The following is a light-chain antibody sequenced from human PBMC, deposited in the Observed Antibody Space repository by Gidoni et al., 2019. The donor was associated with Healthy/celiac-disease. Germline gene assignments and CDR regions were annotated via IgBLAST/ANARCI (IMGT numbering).Light chain of an antibody. CDR3: QQSYSSLIT. CDR2: AAS. CDR1: QSISSY. J-gene: IGKJ5*01. V-gene: IGKV1-39*01. Sequence: IQMTQSPSSLSASLGDRVTLTCRASQSISSYLNWYQQKPWKAPKLLIYAASSLQSGVPSRFSGSGSGTDFTLTISSLQTEDFANYYCQQSYSSLITFGQGTRVEIK.